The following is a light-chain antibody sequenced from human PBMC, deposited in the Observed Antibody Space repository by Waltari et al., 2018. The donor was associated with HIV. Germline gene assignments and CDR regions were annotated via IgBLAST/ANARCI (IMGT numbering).Light chain of an antibody. J-gene: IGKJ4*01. CDR2: KVS. CDR1: QSLESTDGNTY. Sequence: QSVSVSCKSSQSLESTDGNTYLNWFHLRPGHPPRRLIYKVSNRDSGVPDRFGGSGSGTTFTLNITAVEAADVGIYFCMQGTHFLSFGGGTKVE. CDR3: MQGTHFLS. V-gene: IGKV2-30*01.